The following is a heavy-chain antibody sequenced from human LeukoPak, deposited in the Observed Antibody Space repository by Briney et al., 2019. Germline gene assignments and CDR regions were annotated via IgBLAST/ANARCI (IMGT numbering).Heavy chain of an antibody. CDR3: ARDPRYNSNDYGSWYYFDY. Sequence: GASVKVSCKASGYTFTGYYMHWVRQAPGQGLEWMGWINPNSGGTNYAQKFQGRVTMTRDTSISTAYMELSRLRSDDTAVYYCARDPRYNSNDYGSWYYFDYWGQGTLVTVSS. D-gene: IGHD1-1*01. CDR1: GYTFTGYY. J-gene: IGHJ4*02. V-gene: IGHV1-2*02. CDR2: INPNSGGT.